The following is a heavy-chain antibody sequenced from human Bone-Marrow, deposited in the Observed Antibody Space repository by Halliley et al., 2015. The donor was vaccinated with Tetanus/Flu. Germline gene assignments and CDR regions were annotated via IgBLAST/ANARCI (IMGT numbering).Heavy chain of an antibody. D-gene: IGHD2-21*02. CDR2: IYFSGST. V-gene: IGHV4-39*01. Sequence: LRLSCTVSGASISSAIYYWGWVRQPPGKGLEWIGGIYFSGSTSYNPSLKSRVTMSVDASKNQFSLRLNSVTAADTAVYYCANRGERWGLRLFDSWGQGTLVTVSS. J-gene: IGHJ4*02. CDR1: GASISSAIYY. CDR3: ANRGERWGLRLFDS.